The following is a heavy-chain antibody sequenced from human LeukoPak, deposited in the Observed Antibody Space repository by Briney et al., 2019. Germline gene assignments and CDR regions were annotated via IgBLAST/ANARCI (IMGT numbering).Heavy chain of an antibody. V-gene: IGHV3-23*01. J-gene: IGHJ4*02. CDR3: AKDTRYSGSYYFVFDY. Sequence: GGSLRLSCAASGFTFSSYAMSWVRQAPGKGLEWVSAISGSGGSTYYADSVKGRFTISRDNSENTLYLQMNSLRAEDTAVYYCAKDTRYSGSYYFVFDYWGQGALVTVSS. CDR2: ISGSGGST. D-gene: IGHD1-26*01. CDR1: GFTFSSYA.